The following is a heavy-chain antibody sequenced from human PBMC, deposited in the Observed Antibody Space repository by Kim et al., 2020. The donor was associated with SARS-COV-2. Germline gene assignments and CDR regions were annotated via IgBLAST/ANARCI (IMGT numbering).Heavy chain of an antibody. V-gene: IGHV4-34*01. D-gene: IGHD1-26*01. CDR2: INHSGST. CDR3: ARNPYSGSYRRNYDY. Sequence: SETLSLTCAVYGGSFSGYYWSWIRQPPGKGLEWIGEINHSGSTNYNPSLKSRVTISVDTSKNQFSLKLSSVTAADTAVYYCARNPYSGSYRRNYDYWGQGTLVTVSS. CDR1: GGSFSGYY. J-gene: IGHJ4*02.